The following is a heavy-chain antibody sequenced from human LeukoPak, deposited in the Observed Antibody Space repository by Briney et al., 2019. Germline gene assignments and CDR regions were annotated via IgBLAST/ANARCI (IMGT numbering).Heavy chain of an antibody. D-gene: IGHD6-19*01. J-gene: IGHJ4*02. V-gene: IGHV4-59*08. CDR1: GGSISSYY. CDR2: IYYSGST. Sequence: SETLSLTCTVSGGSISSYYWSWIRQPPGKGLEWIGYIYYSGSTNYNPSLKSRVTISVDTSKNQFSLKLSSVTAADTAVYYCARSPGLPHYSSGWYHDYWGQGTLVTVSS. CDR3: ARSPGLPHYSSGWYHDY.